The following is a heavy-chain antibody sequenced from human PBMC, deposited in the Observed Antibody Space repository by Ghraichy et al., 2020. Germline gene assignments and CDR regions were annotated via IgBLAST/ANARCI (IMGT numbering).Heavy chain of an antibody. J-gene: IGHJ5*02. Sequence: SQTLSLTCTVSGGSISSYYWSWIRQPPGKGLEWIGYIYYSGSTNYNPSLKSRVTISVDTSKNQFSLKLSSVTAADTAVYYCARDNAAPEGWFDPWGQGTLVTVSS. CDR3: ARDNAAPEGWFDP. V-gene: IGHV4-59*01. D-gene: IGHD6-25*01. CDR1: GGSISSYY. CDR2: IYYSGST.